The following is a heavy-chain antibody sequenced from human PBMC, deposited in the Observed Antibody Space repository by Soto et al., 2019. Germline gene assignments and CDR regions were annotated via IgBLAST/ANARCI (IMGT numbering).Heavy chain of an antibody. V-gene: IGHV3-48*02. CDR3: APDLNCAFDH. CDR2: ISGSGTTT. J-gene: IGHJ5*02. D-gene: IGHD2-21*01. CDR1: GFPFSSKS. Sequence: PGGSLRLSCAASGFPFSSKSVNWVRQAPGKGLEWVSYISGSGTTTRYADSVKGRFTLSRDNAKNSLFLDMNSLTDEDTAVYYCAPDLNCAFDHWGRGTLVTVSS.